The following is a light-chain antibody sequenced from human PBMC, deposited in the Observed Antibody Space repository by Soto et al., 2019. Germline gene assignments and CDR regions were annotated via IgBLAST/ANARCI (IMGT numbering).Light chain of an antibody. CDR2: DVS. V-gene: IGLV2-14*03. CDR3: SSYPSSETHVL. CDR1: SSDVGYYNS. J-gene: IGLJ2*01. Sequence: QSALTQPASVSGSPGQSITISCTGTSSDVGYYNSVSWYQRHPGKVPILIIYDVSSRPSGVSNRFSGFKSGNTASLTISGLPAEDEADYYCSSYPSSETHVLFGGGTKVTVL.